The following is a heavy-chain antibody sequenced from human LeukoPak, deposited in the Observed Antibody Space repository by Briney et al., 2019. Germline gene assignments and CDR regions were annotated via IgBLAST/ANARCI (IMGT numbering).Heavy chain of an antibody. CDR1: GFTFDDYA. Sequence: PGGSLRLSCAASGFTFDDYAMHWVRQAPGKGLEWVSLISGDGGSTYYADSVKGRFTISRDNSKSTLYLQMNSLRVEDTAVYYCAKGTGSYYEDWGQGTLVTVSS. J-gene: IGHJ4*02. CDR3: AKGTGSYYED. CDR2: ISGDGGST. D-gene: IGHD1-26*01. V-gene: IGHV3-43*02.